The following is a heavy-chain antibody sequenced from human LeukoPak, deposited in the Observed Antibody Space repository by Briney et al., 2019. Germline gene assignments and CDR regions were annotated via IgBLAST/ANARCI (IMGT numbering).Heavy chain of an antibody. CDR1: GGSISSYY. CDR2: IYYSGST. J-gene: IGHJ5*02. D-gene: IGHD2-2*01. Sequence: SETLSLTCTVSGGSISSYYWSWIRQPPGKGLEWIGYIYYSGSTNYNPSLKSRVTISVDTSKNQFSLKLSSVTAADTAAYYCAREVVVVPAAENWFDPWGQGTLVTVSS. V-gene: IGHV4-59*01. CDR3: AREVVVVPAAENWFDP.